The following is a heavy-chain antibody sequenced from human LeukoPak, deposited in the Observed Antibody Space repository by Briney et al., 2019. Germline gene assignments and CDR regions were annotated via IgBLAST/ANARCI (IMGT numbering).Heavy chain of an antibody. J-gene: IGHJ5*02. CDR2: INPNSGGT. CDR3: ARDWGGFGVVIPTPYNWFDP. Sequence: ASVKVSSKASGYTFSGYYMHWVRQAPGQGLEGMGWINPNSGGTNYAQKFQGRVTMTRDTSISTAYMELSRLRSDDTAVYYCARDWGGFGVVIPTPYNWFDPWGQGTLVTVSS. CDR1: GYTFSGYY. D-gene: IGHD3-3*01. V-gene: IGHV1-2*02.